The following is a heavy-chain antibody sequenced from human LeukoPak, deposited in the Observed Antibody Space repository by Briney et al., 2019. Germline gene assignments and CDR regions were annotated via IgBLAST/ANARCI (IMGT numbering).Heavy chain of an antibody. J-gene: IGHJ6*03. CDR3: ARLRYYDSTGYSPGYYMDV. Sequence: SETLSLTCTVSGGSIINYYWSWIRQPAGTGLEWVGRIYVTGSTIYNPSLQSRLSMSVDTSKNQFSLRLTSVTAADTAVYYCARLRYYDSTGYSPGYYMDVWGKGITVTVSS. V-gene: IGHV4-4*07. CDR2: IYVTGST. D-gene: IGHD3-22*01. CDR1: GGSIINYY.